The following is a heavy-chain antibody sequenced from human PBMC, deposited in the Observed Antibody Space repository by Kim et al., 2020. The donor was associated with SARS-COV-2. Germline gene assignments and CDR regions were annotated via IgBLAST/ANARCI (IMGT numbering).Heavy chain of an antibody. Sequence: SETLSLTCTVSGGSISSYYWSWIRQPPGKGLEWIGYIYYSGSTNYNPSLKSRVTISVDTSKNQFSLKLSSVTAADTAVYYCARAYYYDSSGLVYYFDYWGQGTLVTVSS. V-gene: IGHV4-59*01. CDR1: GGSISSYY. CDR2: IYYSGST. CDR3: ARAYYYDSSGLVYYFDY. J-gene: IGHJ4*02. D-gene: IGHD3-22*01.